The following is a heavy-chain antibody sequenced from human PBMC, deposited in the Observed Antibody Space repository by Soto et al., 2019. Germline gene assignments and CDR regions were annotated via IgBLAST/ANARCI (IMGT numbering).Heavy chain of an antibody. J-gene: IGHJ5*02. CDR2: INSDGSTT. D-gene: IGHD5-12*01. V-gene: IGHV3-74*01. CDR1: GFTFSTYW. CDR3: AGGVATLLA. Sequence: EVQLVESGGGLVQPGGSLRLSCAASGFTFSTYWMHWVRQVPGKGLVWVSRINSDGSTTSYADSVKGRFTISRDNAKNPRFLQMNSLRAEDTAVYYCAGGVATLLAWGQGTLVTVSS.